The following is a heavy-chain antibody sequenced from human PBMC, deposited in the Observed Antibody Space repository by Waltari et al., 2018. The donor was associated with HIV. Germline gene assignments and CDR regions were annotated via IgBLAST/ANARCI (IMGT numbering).Heavy chain of an antibody. Sequence: EVQLVESGGGLVQPGGSLRLSCAASGFTFSRYWMYWVSQAPGKGRGWVSRINTDGSSTKYADSVKGRFTISRDNAKNTLYLQMNSLRAEDTAVYYCARGDGYNYGAYWGQGTLVTVSS. J-gene: IGHJ4*02. CDR2: INTDGSST. V-gene: IGHV3-74*01. D-gene: IGHD5-12*01. CDR3: ARGDGYNYGAY. CDR1: GFTFSRYW.